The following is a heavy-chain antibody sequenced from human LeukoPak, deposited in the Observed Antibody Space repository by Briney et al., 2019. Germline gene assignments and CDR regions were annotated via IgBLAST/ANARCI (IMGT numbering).Heavy chain of an antibody. J-gene: IGHJ4*02. V-gene: IGHV1-69*04. Sequence: GASVKVSCKASGGTFSNYGIIWVRQAPGQGLEWMGRIIPVLGTTKYAQKFQGRVTITADKSTSTAYMELSSLTSKDTAVYYCARGDDVSGYGYWGQGTLVTVSS. CDR3: ARGDDVSGYGY. CDR1: GGTFSNYG. CDR2: IIPVLGTT. D-gene: IGHD3-22*01.